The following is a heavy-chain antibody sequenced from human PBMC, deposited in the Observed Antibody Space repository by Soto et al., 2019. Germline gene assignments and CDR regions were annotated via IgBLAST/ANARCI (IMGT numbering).Heavy chain of an antibody. V-gene: IGHV1-69*13. J-gene: IGHJ6*02. CDR2: IIPIFGTA. CDR3: ARCYYYYYGMDV. CDR1: GGTFSSYA. Sequence: PKASVKVSCKASGGTFSSYAISWVRQAPGQGLEWMGGIIPIFGTANYAQKFQGRVTITADESTSTAYMELSSLRSEDTAVYYCARCYYYYYGMDVWGQGTTVTVSS.